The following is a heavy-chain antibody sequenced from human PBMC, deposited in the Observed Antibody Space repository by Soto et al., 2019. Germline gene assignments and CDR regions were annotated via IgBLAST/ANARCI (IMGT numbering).Heavy chain of an antibody. V-gene: IGHV4-4*02. CDR1: GGSISSSNW. D-gene: IGHD3-3*01. CDR3: ARQLRFLEWLPVHYYYYYGMDV. Sequence: SETLSLTCAVSGGSISSSNWWSWVRQPPGKGLEWIGDIYHSGSTNYNPSLKSRVTISVDTSKNQFSLKLSSVTAADTAVYYCARQLRFLEWLPVHYYYYYGMDVWGQGTTVTVSS. CDR2: IYHSGST. J-gene: IGHJ6*02.